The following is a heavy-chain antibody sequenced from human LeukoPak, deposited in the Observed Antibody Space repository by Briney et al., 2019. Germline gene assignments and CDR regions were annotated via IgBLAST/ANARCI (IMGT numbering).Heavy chain of an antibody. CDR2: IYSGGST. Sequence: AGGSLRLSCAASGFTVSSNYMNWVRQAPGEGLEWVSVIYSGGSTYYADSVKGRFTISRDNSKNTLYLQLNSPRAEDTAVYYCARAMVRGEAAFDIWGQGAVVTVSS. CDR1: GFTVSSNY. J-gene: IGHJ3*02. CDR3: ARAMVRGEAAFDI. V-gene: IGHV3-53*01. D-gene: IGHD3-10*01.